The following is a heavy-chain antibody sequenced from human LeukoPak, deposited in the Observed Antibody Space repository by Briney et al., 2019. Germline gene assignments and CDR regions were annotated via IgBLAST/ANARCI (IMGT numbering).Heavy chain of an antibody. Sequence: GSLRLSCAASGFTFSSYGMHWVRQAPGKGLEWVAVISYDGSNKYYADSVKGRFTISRDNAKDSLYLQMNSLRAEDTAVYYCASGTEGAFDIWGQGTMVTVSS. CDR1: GFTFSSYG. V-gene: IGHV3-30*03. CDR2: ISYDGSNK. D-gene: IGHD6-13*01. J-gene: IGHJ3*02. CDR3: ASGTEGAFDI.